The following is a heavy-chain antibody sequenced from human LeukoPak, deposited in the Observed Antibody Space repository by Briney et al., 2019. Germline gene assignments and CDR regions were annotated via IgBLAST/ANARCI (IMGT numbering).Heavy chain of an antibody. CDR3: ARALPATAPLGDY. CDR2: INPNSGGT. Sequence: ASVKVSCKASGYTFTVYYMHWVRQAPGQGLECMGRINPNSGGTNYAQKCQGRVTMTRDTSISTAYMELSRLRSDDTAVYYCARALPATAPLGDYWGQGTLVTVSS. J-gene: IGHJ4*02. CDR1: GYTFTVYY. D-gene: IGHD2-2*01. V-gene: IGHV1-2*06.